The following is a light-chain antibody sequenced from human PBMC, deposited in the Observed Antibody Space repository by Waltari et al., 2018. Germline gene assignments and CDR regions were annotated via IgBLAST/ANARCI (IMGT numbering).Light chain of an antibody. CDR2: DVS. V-gene: IGLV2-14*03. J-gene: IGLJ2*01. CDR3: SSYIDSSTLEL. Sequence: QSALTQPASVSGSPGQSITISCTGTSSDIGGYNYVSWYQQVPGKAPKLMIYDVSNRPSGVSSRFSGSKSGNTASLTISGLQAEDEAYYFCSSYIDSSTLELFGGGTSLTVL. CDR1: SSDIGGYNY.